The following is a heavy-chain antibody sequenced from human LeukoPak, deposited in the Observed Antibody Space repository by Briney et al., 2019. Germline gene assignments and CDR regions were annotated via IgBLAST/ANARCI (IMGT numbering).Heavy chain of an antibody. CDR2: IWYDGSNK. Sequence: GGSLRLSCAASGFTFSSYGMHWVRQAPGKGLEWVAVIWYDGSNKYYADSVKGRFTISRDNSKNTLYLQMNSLRAEDTAVYYCAKDRPFGSYGSNGYYFDYWGQGTLATVSS. CDR1: GFTFSSYG. J-gene: IGHJ4*02. D-gene: IGHD5-18*01. V-gene: IGHV3-33*06. CDR3: AKDRPFGSYGSNGYYFDY.